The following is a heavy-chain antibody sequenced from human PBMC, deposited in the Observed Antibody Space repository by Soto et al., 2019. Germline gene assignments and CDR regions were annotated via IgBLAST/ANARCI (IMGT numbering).Heavy chain of an antibody. V-gene: IGHV1-69*13. CDR3: ARSLGGNEHEPINTYYDILTGYYRGSTYYGMDV. Sequence: GASVKVSCKASGGTFSSYAISWVRQAPGQGLEWMGGIIPIFGTANYAQKFQGRVTITADESTSTAYMELSSLRSEDTAVYYCARSLGGNEHEPINTYYDILTGYYRGSTYYGMDVWGQGTTVTVSS. D-gene: IGHD3-9*01. CDR1: GGTFSSYA. J-gene: IGHJ6*02. CDR2: IIPIFGTA.